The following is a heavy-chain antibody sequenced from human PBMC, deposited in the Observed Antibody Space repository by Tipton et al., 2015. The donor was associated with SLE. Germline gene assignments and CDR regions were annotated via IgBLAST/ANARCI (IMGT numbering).Heavy chain of an antibody. V-gene: IGHV3-21*03. Sequence: QLVQSGGGLVKPGGSLRLSCAASGFTFSSYSMNWVRQAPGKGLEWVSSISSSSSYIYYADSVKGRFTISRDNAKNSLYLQMNSLRAEDTAVYYCARGYYYDSSGYYYDFDYWGQGTLVTVSS. D-gene: IGHD3-22*01. CDR3: ARGYYYDSSGYYYDFDY. CDR1: GFTFSSYS. J-gene: IGHJ4*02. CDR2: ISSSSSYI.